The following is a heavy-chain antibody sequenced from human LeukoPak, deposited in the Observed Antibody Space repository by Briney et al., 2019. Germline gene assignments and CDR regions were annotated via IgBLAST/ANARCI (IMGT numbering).Heavy chain of an antibody. Sequence: GRSLRLSCAASGFTFSGYAMHWVRQAPGKGLEWLTVISTDGNDKHYADSVKGRFTVSRDNSKNTLFLQMNNLRTEDTAVYYRAKDKSVSADYYFDYWGQGTLVTVSS. CDR1: GFTFSGYA. CDR2: ISTDGNDK. J-gene: IGHJ4*02. D-gene: IGHD5/OR15-5a*01. CDR3: AKDKSVSADYYFDY. V-gene: IGHV3-30*04.